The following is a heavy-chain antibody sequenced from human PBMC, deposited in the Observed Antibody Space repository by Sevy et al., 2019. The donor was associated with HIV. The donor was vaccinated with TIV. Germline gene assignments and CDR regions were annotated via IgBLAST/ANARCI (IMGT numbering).Heavy chain of an antibody. D-gene: IGHD1-7*01. Sequence: SQTLSLTCAISGDSVSTSSATWNWFRHSPSRGLEWLGRTYYRSKWYSDYEVSVKGRVTINPDTSKNQFSLHLESVTPEDTAVYFCARGDELNSYYYGMDVWGQGTTVTVSS. J-gene: IGHJ6*02. CDR3: ARGDELNSYYYGMDV. V-gene: IGHV6-1*01. CDR2: TYYRSKWYS. CDR1: GDSVSTSSAT.